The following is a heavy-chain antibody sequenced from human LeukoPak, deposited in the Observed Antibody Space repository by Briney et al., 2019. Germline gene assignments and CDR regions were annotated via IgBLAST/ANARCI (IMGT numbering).Heavy chain of an antibody. D-gene: IGHD5-12*01. CDR1: GFTFSSYS. CDR2: ISSSSSYI. Sequence: GGSLRLSCAASGFTFSSYSMNWVRQAPGKGLEWVSSISSSSSYIYYADSVKGRFTISRDNAKNSLYLQMNSLRAEDTAVYYCARGRRYSGYDYEDAFDIWGQGTMVTVSS. V-gene: IGHV3-21*04. CDR3: ARGRRYSGYDYEDAFDI. J-gene: IGHJ3*02.